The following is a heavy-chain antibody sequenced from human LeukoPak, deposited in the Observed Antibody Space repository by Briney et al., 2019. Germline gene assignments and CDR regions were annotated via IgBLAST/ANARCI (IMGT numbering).Heavy chain of an antibody. CDR1: GGSLSGYY. Sequence: SETLSLTCAVYGGSLSGYYWSWIRQPPGKGLEWIGEINHSGSTNYNLSLKSRVTISVDTSKNQFSLKLSSVTAADTAVYYCASPGGYYDSSGYPYYWGQGTLVTVSS. CDR3: ASPGGYYDSSGYPYY. D-gene: IGHD3-22*01. V-gene: IGHV4-34*01. J-gene: IGHJ4*02. CDR2: INHSGST.